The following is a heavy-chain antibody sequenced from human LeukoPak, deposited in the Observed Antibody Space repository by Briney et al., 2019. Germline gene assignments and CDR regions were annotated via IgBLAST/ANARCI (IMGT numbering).Heavy chain of an antibody. CDR1: GYTFSSYD. V-gene: IGHV1-8*02. CDR3: ARLPKYSRPLDY. CDR2: MNPNSGNT. J-gene: IGHJ4*02. D-gene: IGHD6-6*01. Sequence: ASVKVSCKASGYTFSSYDINWVRQATGQGLEWMGWMNPNSGNTAYAQKFQGRITMSGDTSISTAYMELSSLGSEDTAVYYCARLPKYSRPLDYWGQGTLVTVSS.